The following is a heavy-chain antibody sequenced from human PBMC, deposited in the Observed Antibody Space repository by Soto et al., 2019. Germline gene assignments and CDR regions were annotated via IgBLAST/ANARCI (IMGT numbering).Heavy chain of an antibody. CDR1: GGSISSSSYY. J-gene: IGHJ5*02. D-gene: IGHD3-10*01. CDR2: IYYSGGT. V-gene: IGHV4-39*01. Sequence: QLQLQESGPGLVKPSETLSLTCTVSGGSISSSSYYWGWIRQPPGKGLEWIGSIYYSGGTYYNPSLKSRVTMSVDTSKNQFSLKLSSVTAADTAVYYCAQGGSRPHPSNWFDPWGQGTLVTVSS. CDR3: AQGGSRPHPSNWFDP.